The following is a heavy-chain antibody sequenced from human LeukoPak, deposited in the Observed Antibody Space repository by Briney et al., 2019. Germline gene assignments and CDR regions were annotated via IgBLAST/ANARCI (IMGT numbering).Heavy chain of an antibody. V-gene: IGHV1-2*02. J-gene: IGHJ4*02. CDR1: GYSFTGYY. CDR2: INPNNGGT. Sequence: ASVKVSCKASGYSFTGYYIHWVRQAPGQGLEWMGWINPNNGGTNFAQKFQGRVTMTRDTSISTAYMELSRLRSEDTAVYYCARVSSGSYSSWGQGTLVTVSS. CDR3: ARVSSGSYSS. D-gene: IGHD1-26*01.